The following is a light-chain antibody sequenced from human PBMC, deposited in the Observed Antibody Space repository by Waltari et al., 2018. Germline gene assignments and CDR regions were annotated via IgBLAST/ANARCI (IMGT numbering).Light chain of an antibody. CDR2: DVS. CDR1: KRDVGGYNY. Sequence: QSALTQPRSVSGSPGQSVTISCTGTKRDVGGYNYVSWYQHHPGKAPKLMIYDVSKRPSGVPDRFSGSKSGNTASLTISGLQAEDEADYYCCSYAGSYTYVFGTGTKVTVL. V-gene: IGLV2-11*01. J-gene: IGLJ1*01. CDR3: CSYAGSYTYV.